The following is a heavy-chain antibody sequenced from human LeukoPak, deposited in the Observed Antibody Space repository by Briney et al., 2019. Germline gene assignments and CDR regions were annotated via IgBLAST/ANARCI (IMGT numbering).Heavy chain of an antibody. D-gene: IGHD2-15*01. Sequence: GRSLRLSCAASGFTFSSYWMSWLRQAPGKGLEGVANIKQDGSEKYYVDSVKGRFTISRDNAKNSLYLQMNSLRGEDTAVYYCARDGVVVAVFDYWGQGTLVTVSS. J-gene: IGHJ4*02. CDR2: IKQDGSEK. CDR3: ARDGVVVAVFDY. CDR1: GFTFSSYW. V-gene: IGHV3-7*01.